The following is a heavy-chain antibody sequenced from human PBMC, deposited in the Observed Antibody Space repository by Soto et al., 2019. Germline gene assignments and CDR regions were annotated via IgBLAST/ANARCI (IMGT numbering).Heavy chain of an antibody. V-gene: IGHV4-39*01. CDR3: ARHGYYYGSGSYY. Sequence: SETLSLTCTVSGGSISSSSYYWGWIRQPPGKGLEWIGSIYYSGSTYYNPSLKSRVTISVDTSKNQFSLKLSSVTAADTAVYYFARHGYYYGSGSYYWGQGTLVTVSS. CDR2: IYYSGST. D-gene: IGHD3-10*01. J-gene: IGHJ4*02. CDR1: GGSISSSSYY.